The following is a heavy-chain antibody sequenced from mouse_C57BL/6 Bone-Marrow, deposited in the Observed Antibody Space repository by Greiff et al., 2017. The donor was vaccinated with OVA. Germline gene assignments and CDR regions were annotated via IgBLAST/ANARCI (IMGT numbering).Heavy chain of an antibody. CDR3: TRSGGYDYDRYYFDY. D-gene: IGHD2-4*01. CDR2: IYPGNSDT. CDR1: GYTFTSYW. J-gene: IGHJ2*01. V-gene: IGHV1-5*01. Sequence: EVQLQQSGTVLARPGASVKMSCKTSGYTFTSYWMHWVKQRPGQGLEWIGAIYPGNSDTSYNQKFKGKAKLTAVTSASTAYMELSSLTNEDSAVYYGTRSGGYDYDRYYFDYWGQGTTLTVSS.